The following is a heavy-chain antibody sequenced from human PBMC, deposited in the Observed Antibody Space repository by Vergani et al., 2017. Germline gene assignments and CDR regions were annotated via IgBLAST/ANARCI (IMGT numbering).Heavy chain of an antibody. CDR3: ARDEGYSYGWGRGDFDY. CDR1: GGTFSSYA. D-gene: IGHD5-18*01. V-gene: IGHV1-69*13. J-gene: IGHJ4*02. CDR2: IIPIFGTA. Sequence: QVQLVQTVAEVKKPGSSVKVSCKASGGTFSSYAISWVRQAPGQGLEWMGGIIPIFGTANYAQKFQGRVTITADESTSTAYMELSSLRSEETAVYYCARDEGYSYGWGRGDFDYWGQGTLVTVSS.